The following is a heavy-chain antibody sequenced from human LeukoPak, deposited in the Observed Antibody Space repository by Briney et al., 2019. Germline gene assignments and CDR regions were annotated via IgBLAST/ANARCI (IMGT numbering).Heavy chain of an antibody. CDR3: ARHNVSGGSTYYYDSSGYCLDL. D-gene: IGHD3-22*01. CDR2: INHSGST. CDR1: AGSFSGYY. J-gene: IGHJ2*01. Sequence: SETLSLTCAVYAGSFSGYYWSWIRQPPGKGLEWIGEINHSGSTNYNPSLKSRVTISVDTSKNQFSLKLTSVTAADTAVYYCARHNVSGGSTYYYDSSGYCLDLWGRGTLVTVSS. V-gene: IGHV4-34*01.